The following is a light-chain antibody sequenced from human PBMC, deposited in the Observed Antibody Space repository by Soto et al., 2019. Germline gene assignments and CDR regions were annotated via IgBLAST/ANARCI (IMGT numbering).Light chain of an antibody. V-gene: IGLV2-14*03. Sequence: QAALTQPASVSGSPGQSITISCTGTSSDVGLYNYVSWYQQHPGEAPKRRIDDVSDRPSGVSNGLSGSKPGNAAAPTISGLQSEHESVYFCTSSTSNSTTHYVFGTGTNVTAL. CDR2: DVS. J-gene: IGLJ1*01. CDR3: TSSTSNSTTHYV. CDR1: SSDVGLYNY.